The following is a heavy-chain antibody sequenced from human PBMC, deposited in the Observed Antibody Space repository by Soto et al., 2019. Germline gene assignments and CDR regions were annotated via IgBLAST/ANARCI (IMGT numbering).Heavy chain of an antibody. D-gene: IGHD3-3*01. CDR2: ITHGGST. V-gene: IGHV4-34*01. Sequence: QVQLQQWGAGLLKPSETLSLTCAVYSGSFSGYYYSWIRQTPGGGLEGIGEITHGGSTTYSPSLKSRVTMSLDTSKNQFSLNMTSVSAADTAVYYCARGRLFLTTSGVAITYFDYWGQGTLVTVSS. J-gene: IGHJ4*02. CDR1: SGSFSGYY. CDR3: ARGRLFLTTSGVAITYFDY.